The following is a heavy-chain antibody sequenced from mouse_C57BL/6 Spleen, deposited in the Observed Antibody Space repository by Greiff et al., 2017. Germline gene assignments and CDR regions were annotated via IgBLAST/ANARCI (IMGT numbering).Heavy chain of an antibody. Sequence: EVQGVESGGDLVKPGGSLKLSCAASGFTFSSYGMSWVRQTPDKRLEWVATISSGGSYTYYPDSVKGRFTISRDNAKNTLYLQMSSLKSEDTAMYYCARQFPITTVVEGAMDYWGQGTSVTVSS. D-gene: IGHD1-1*01. J-gene: IGHJ4*01. CDR3: ARQFPITTVVEGAMDY. CDR1: GFTFSSYG. CDR2: ISSGGSYT. V-gene: IGHV5-6*01.